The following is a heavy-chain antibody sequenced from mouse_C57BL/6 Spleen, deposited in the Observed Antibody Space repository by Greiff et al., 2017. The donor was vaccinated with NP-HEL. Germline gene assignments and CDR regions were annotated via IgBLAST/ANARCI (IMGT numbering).Heavy chain of an antibody. CDR2: IYPSDSET. CDR1: GYTFTSYW. Sequence: VQLQQPGAELVRPGSSVKLSCKASGYTFTSYWMDWVKQRPGQGLEWIGNIYPSDSETHYNQKFKDKATLTVDKSSSTAYMQLSSLTTEDSTVDYYARSHYYYAMDDWGQGTTVTVSS. J-gene: IGHJ4*01. V-gene: IGHV1-61*01. CDR3: ARSHYYYAMDD.